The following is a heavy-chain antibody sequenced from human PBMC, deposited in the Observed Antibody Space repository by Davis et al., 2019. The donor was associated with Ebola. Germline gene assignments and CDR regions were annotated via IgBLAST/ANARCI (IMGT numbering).Heavy chain of an antibody. D-gene: IGHD3-10*01. CDR2: IHYSGST. J-gene: IGHJ6*02. CDR3: ARLMVRGLEGHYYGMDV. V-gene: IGHV4-59*08. CDR1: GASMSNDN. Sequence: PSETLSLTCTASGASMSNDNWSWIRQSPGKGLEWIGYIHYSGSTNFNPSLKSRVTISVDKSKNHFSLNLKSVTAADTAVYYCARLMVRGLEGHYYGMDVWGQGTMVTVSS.